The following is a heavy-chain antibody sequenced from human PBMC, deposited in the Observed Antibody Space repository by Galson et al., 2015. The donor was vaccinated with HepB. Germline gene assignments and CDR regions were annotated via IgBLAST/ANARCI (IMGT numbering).Heavy chain of an antibody. V-gene: IGHV1-3*01. CDR3: ARANVLLWFGELSPFDY. Sequence: SVKVSCKASGYTFTSYAMHWVRQAPGQRLEWMGWINAGNGNTKYSQKFQGRVTITRDTSASTAYMELSSLRSEDTAVYYCARANVLLWFGELSPFDYWGQGTLVTVSS. CDR1: GYTFTSYA. J-gene: IGHJ4*02. CDR2: INAGNGNT. D-gene: IGHD3-10*01.